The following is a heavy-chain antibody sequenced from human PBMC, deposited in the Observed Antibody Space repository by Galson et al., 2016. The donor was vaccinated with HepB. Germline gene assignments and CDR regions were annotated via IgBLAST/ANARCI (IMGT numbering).Heavy chain of an antibody. Sequence: SGYTFTSYAMHWVRQAPGQRLEWMGWINAGNGNTKYSQKFQGRVTIARDTSASTAYMELSSLRSEDTAVYYCARDRGAPAAISIYNWFDPWGQGTLVTVSS. D-gene: IGHD2-2*01. J-gene: IGHJ5*02. CDR3: ARDRGAPAAISIYNWFDP. V-gene: IGHV1-3*01. CDR2: INAGNGNT. CDR1: GYTFTSYA.